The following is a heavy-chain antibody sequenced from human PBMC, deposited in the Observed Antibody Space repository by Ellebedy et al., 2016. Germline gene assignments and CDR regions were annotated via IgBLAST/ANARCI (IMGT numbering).Heavy chain of an antibody. CDR1: GFTFSSYW. D-gene: IGHD6-19*01. V-gene: IGHV3-7*01. J-gene: IGHJ4*02. Sequence: GGSLRLSCAASGFTFSSYWLGWVRQAPGKGLEWVANIKPDGNEKYFLHSVMGRFTISRDNAKNSLYLEMNSLRVEDTAIYYCAGGAGWLVDYWGQGILVTVSS. CDR3: AGGAGWLVDY. CDR2: IKPDGNEK.